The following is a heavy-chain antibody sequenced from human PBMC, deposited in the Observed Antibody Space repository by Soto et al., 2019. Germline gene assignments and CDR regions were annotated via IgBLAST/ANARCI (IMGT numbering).Heavy chain of an antibody. J-gene: IGHJ3*02. CDR1: GYTFTSYG. CDR2: ISAYNGNT. D-gene: IGHD3-9*01. CDR3: ARDPYDILTGYYKVAAFDI. Sequence: VASVKVSCKASGYTFTSYGISWVRQAPGQRLERMGWISAYNGNTNYAQKLQGRVTMTTDTSTSTAYMELRSLRSDDTAVYYCARDPYDILTGYYKVAAFDIWGQGTMVTVSS. V-gene: IGHV1-18*01.